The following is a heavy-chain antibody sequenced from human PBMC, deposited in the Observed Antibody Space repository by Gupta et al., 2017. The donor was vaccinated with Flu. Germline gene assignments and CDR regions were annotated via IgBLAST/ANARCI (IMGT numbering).Heavy chain of an antibody. Sequence: EVQLLESGGGLVQPGASLRLSCAASGFNFSSYAGSWVRHTPGKGLEWVSAFSGSVDKTYYADSVKGRFAISRDTPKNTLYLQMNSLRAEDTAVYYCAKDLYTVPGALDYWGQGALVTVS. J-gene: IGHJ4*02. V-gene: IGHV3-23*01. D-gene: IGHD6-19*01. CDR1: GFNFSSYA. CDR2: FSGSVDKT. CDR3: AKDLYTVPGALDY.